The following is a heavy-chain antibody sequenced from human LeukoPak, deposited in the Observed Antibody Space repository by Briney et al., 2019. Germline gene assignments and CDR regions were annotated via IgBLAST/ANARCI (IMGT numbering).Heavy chain of an antibody. CDR3: AKNIRDQLLCGFDY. V-gene: IGHV3-23*01. D-gene: IGHD2-2*01. J-gene: IGHJ4*02. Sequence: GGSLRLSCAASGLTFDASAMSWVRQAPGKGLERVAVITGGGDSTYYADSLKGRFTISRDNSKKTLFLQINSLRAVDTAVYYCAKNIRDQLLCGFDYWGQGVVVTVSS. CDR1: GLTFDASA. CDR2: ITGGGDST.